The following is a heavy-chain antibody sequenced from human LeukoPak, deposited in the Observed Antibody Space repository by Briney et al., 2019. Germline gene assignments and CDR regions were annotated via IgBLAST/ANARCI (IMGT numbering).Heavy chain of an antibody. CDR3: ARPPNIAAAGQD. CDR1: GGSISSGGYY. J-gene: IGHJ4*02. V-gene: IGHV4-30-2*01. D-gene: IGHD6-13*01. Sequence: SETLSLTCTVSGGSISSGGYYWSWIRQPPGKGLEWIGYIYHSGSTYYNPSLKSRVTISVNRSKNQFSLKLSSVTAADTAVYYCARPPNIAAAGQDWGQGTLVTVSS. CDR2: IYHSGST.